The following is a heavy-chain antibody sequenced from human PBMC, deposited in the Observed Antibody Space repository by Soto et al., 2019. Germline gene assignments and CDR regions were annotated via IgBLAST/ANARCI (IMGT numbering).Heavy chain of an antibody. V-gene: IGHV3-30*03. D-gene: IGHD4-17*01. Sequence: QMQLVESGGGVVQPGRSLRLSCAASGFSFTSFGIHWVRQAPGKGREWVALISYAGNSKFYSDSVKGRFAVSRDTSKKPVYLQMNSLRTEDTAVYYCSSLPTGTTTSDYWGQGTLVTVSS. CDR3: SSLPTGTTTSDY. J-gene: IGHJ4*02. CDR2: ISYAGNSK. CDR1: GFSFTSFG.